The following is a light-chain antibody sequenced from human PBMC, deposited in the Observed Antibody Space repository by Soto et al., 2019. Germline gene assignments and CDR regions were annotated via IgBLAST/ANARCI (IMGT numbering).Light chain of an antibody. CDR2: GNN. V-gene: IGLV1-40*01. CDR1: SSNIGAGYD. CDR3: QSFDTRLNSVV. Sequence: QSVVTQPPSVSGAPGQRVTISCSGSSSNIGAGYDVHWYQQFPGTAPKLLIYGNNNRPSGVPDRFSGSKSGTSAPLAITGLQAEDEADYYCQSFDTRLNSVVFGGGTKLTVL. J-gene: IGLJ2*01.